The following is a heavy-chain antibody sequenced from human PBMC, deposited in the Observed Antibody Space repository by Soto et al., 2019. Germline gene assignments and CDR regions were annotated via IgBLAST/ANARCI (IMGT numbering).Heavy chain of an antibody. Sequence: PSETLSLTCTVSGGSISSYYWSWIRQPPGKGLEWIGYIYYSGSTNYNTSLKSRVTISVDTSKNQFSLKLSSVTAADTAVYYCARSFVXAAAGPFDYWGQGTLVTV. J-gene: IGHJ4*02. CDR2: IYYSGST. D-gene: IGHD6-13*01. CDR3: ARSFVXAAAGPFDY. V-gene: IGHV4-59*08. CDR1: GGSISSYY.